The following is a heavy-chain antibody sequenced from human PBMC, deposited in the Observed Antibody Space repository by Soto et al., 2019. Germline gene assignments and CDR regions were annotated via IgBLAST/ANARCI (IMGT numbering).Heavy chain of an antibody. CDR2: IIPIFGTA. Sequence: QVQLVQSGAEVKKPGSSVKVSCKASGGTFSSYAISWVRQAPGQGLEWMGGIIPIFGTANYAQKFQGRVTITADESTSTAYMELSSLRSEDTAVYYCARTCSGGSCYPDGHYYYYYGMDVWGQGTTVTVSS. D-gene: IGHD2-15*01. CDR1: GGTFSSYA. V-gene: IGHV1-69*01. J-gene: IGHJ6*02. CDR3: ARTCSGGSCYPDGHYYYYYGMDV.